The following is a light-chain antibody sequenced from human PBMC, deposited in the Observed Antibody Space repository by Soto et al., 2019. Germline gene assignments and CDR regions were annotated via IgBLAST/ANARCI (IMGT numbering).Light chain of an antibody. CDR2: GAS. Sequence: EIVLTQSPGTLSLSPGERATLSCRASQSVSSSYLAWYQQKPGQAPRPLIYGASSRAIGIPDRFSGSGSGTDFTLTISRLETEDFAVYYCQQYGSSPWTFGQGTK. CDR3: QQYGSSPWT. J-gene: IGKJ1*01. CDR1: QSVSSSY. V-gene: IGKV3-20*01.